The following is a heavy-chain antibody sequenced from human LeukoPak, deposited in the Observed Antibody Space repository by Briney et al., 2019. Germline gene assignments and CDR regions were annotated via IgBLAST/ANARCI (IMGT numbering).Heavy chain of an antibody. CDR1: GFTFSSYW. CDR2: IKQDGSGK. CDR3: ARDNRGYRAPYYFDY. V-gene: IGHV3-7*01. Sequence: GGSLRLSCAASGFTFSSYWMSWVRQAPGKGLEWVANIKQDGSGKCYVDSVKGRFTISRDNAKNSLYLQMNSLRAEDTAVYYCARDNRGYRAPYYFDYWGQGTLVTVSS. D-gene: IGHD2-15*01. J-gene: IGHJ4*02.